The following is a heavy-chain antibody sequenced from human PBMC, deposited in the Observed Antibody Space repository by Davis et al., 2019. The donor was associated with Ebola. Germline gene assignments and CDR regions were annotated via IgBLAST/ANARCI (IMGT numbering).Heavy chain of an antibody. J-gene: IGHJ2*01. V-gene: IGHV4-59*11. D-gene: IGHD2-21*01. Sequence: PSETLSLTCTVSGGSISSHYWIWIRQPPGKGLEWIGYIYYSGSTNYNPSLKSRVTITVDTSKNQFSLKLRSVTAADTAVYYCAGARQGDFWYFDLGGRGTLVAVSS. CDR1: GGSISSHY. CDR2: IYYSGST. CDR3: AGARQGDFWYFDL.